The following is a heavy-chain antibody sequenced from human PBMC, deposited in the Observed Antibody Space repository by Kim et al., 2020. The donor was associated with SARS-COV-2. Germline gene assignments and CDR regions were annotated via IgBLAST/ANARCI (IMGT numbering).Heavy chain of an antibody. Sequence: GGSLRLSCAASGFTFSSYWMSWVRQAPGKGLEWVANIKQDGSEKYYVDSVKGRFTISRDNAKNSLYLQMNSLRAEDTAVYYCARASEQWLATHHDYWGQGTLVTVSS. CDR2: IKQDGSEK. V-gene: IGHV3-7*03. J-gene: IGHJ4*02. CDR1: GFTFSSYW. CDR3: ARASEQWLATHHDY. D-gene: IGHD6-19*01.